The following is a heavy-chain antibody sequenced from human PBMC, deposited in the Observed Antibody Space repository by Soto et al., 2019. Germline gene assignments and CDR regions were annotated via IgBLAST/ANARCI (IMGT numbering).Heavy chain of an antibody. CDR2: IGTAGDT. Sequence: GGSLILSCAASGFTFSSYDMHWVRQATGKGLEWVSAIGTAGDTYYPGSVKGRFTISRENAKNSLYLQMNSLRAEDTAVYYCARGKRRLQYSLFDIWGQGTIVTVSS. D-gene: IGHD2-15*01. J-gene: IGHJ3*02. CDR3: ARGKRRLQYSLFDI. V-gene: IGHV3-13*01. CDR1: GFTFSSYD.